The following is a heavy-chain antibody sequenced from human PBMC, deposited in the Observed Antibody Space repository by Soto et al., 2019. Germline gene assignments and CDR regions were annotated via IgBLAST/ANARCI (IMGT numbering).Heavy chain of an antibody. V-gene: IGHV3-74*03. CDR3: AREAGYCSRTSCYRRAFDT. CDR1: GFTFSGHW. D-gene: IGHD2-2*01. Sequence: EVQLVESGGDLVRPGGSLRLSCAASGFTFSGHWMHWVRQVPGKGLEWVSRVNTDGGTSAYADSVKGRFTISRENAKNTLYLQRRGLRAEDAAVYYCAREAGYCSRTSCYRRAFDTWGQGTTVSVSS. J-gene: IGHJ3*02. CDR2: VNTDGGTS.